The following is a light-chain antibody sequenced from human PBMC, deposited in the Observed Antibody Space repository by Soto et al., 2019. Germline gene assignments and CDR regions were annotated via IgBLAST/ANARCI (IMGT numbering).Light chain of an antibody. CDR1: SSDIGGYNY. J-gene: IGLJ3*02. Sequence: QSALTQPRSVSGSPGQSVTISCTGTSSDIGGYNYVSWYQQHPGKAPKLMIYDVSKRPSGVPDRFSGSKSGNTASLTISGLQAEDEADYFCCPFAGSYTLGVFGGGTQLTVL. CDR2: DVS. V-gene: IGLV2-11*01. CDR3: CPFAGSYTLGV.